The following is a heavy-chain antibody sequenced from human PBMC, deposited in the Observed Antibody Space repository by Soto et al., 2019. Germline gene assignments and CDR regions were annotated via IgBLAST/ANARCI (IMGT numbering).Heavy chain of an antibody. V-gene: IGHV3-74*01. Sequence: GSLRLSCAASGFTFSSYWMHWVRQAPGKGLVWVSRINSDGSSTSYADSVKGRFTISRDNAKNTLYLQMNSLRAEDTAVYYCARDQVTVYSSSLDYYYYYMDVWGKGTTVTVSS. CDR3: ARDQVTVYSSSLDYYYYYMDV. CDR1: GFTFSSYW. J-gene: IGHJ6*03. CDR2: INSDGSST. D-gene: IGHD6-6*01.